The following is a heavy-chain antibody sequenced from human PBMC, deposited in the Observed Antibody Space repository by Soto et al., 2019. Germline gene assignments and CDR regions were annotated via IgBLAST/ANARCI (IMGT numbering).Heavy chain of an antibody. CDR2: INHRGSR. CDR3: ARGFVSGSYFNAFDI. Sequence: PSETLSLTCAVYGVSFRDSYWNWIRQPPGKGLEWIGEINHRGSRNYNPSLEGRVRISVDTSKNQFSLNVSSVTAADTAVYYCARGFVSGSYFNAFDIWGQGTMVTVSS. D-gene: IGHD1-26*01. CDR1: GVSFRDSY. V-gene: IGHV4-34*01. J-gene: IGHJ3*02.